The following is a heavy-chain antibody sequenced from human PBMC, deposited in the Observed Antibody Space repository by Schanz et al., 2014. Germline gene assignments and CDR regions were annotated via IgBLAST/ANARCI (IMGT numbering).Heavy chain of an antibody. CDR1: GFTFSDYY. Sequence: QVQLVESGGGLVKPGGSLRLSCAASGFTFSDYYMSWIRQAPGKGLVWVSRINGDGSNTNYADSVKGRFTISRDNAKNTLYLQMNSLSAEDTAVYYCARKMKLGVYGGKGHDSLDIWGQGTMVTVSS. V-gene: IGHV3-11*06. J-gene: IGHJ3*02. D-gene: IGHD4-17*01. CDR3: ARKMKLGVYGGKGHDSLDI. CDR2: INGDGSNT.